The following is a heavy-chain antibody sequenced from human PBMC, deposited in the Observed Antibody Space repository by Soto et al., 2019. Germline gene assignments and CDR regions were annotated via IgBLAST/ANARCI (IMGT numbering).Heavy chain of an antibody. CDR1: GFSFSSYT. D-gene: IGHD2-15*01. Sequence: PGGSLRLSCAASGFSFSSYTMNWVRQAPGKGLEWISSITRSSTTMYYRDSVKGRSTISRDNAKTSLYLQMDSLRVEDSAVYYCARGREYCSGDNCYETGSDYWGQGTLVTVSS. V-gene: IGHV3-48*01. CDR3: ARGREYCSGDNCYETGSDY. CDR2: ITRSSTTM. J-gene: IGHJ4*02.